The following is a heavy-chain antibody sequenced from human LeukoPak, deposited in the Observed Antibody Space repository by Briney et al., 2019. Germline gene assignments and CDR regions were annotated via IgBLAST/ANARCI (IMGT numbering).Heavy chain of an antibody. Sequence: PSETLSLTCAVYGGSFSGYYWSWIRQPPGKGLEWIGEINHSGSTNYNPSLKSRVTISVDTSKNQFSLKLSSVTAADTAVYYCARLGSVDDYVWGSYRYNREKTSDYWGQGTLVTVSS. CDR2: INHSGST. J-gene: IGHJ4*02. CDR3: ARLGSVDDYVWGSYRYNREKTSDY. D-gene: IGHD3-16*02. V-gene: IGHV4-34*01. CDR1: GGSFSGYY.